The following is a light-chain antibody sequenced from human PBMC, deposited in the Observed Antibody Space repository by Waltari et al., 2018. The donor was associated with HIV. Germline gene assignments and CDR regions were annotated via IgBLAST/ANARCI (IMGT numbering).Light chain of an antibody. V-gene: IGKV1-13*02. J-gene: IGKJ4*01. CDR2: EAS. Sequence: AIQLTQSPSSLSASVVDSVTLTCRTSQGITNAIAWYQQRPGKPPKLLIYEASNLDSGVPSRFSGSGSGTDFTLTISSLQPEDFATYYCQQFQTFPLTFGGGTNIEIK. CDR1: QGITNA. CDR3: QQFQTFPLT.